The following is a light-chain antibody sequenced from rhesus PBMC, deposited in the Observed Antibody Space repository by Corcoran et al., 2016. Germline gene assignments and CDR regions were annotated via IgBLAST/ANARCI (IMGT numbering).Light chain of an antibody. Sequence: DIQMTQSPSSLSASVGDRVTITCRTSENVNNYLNWYQQKPGKAPKLLLYKASTLQRGVPSRFSGSGSGTDYTFTIISLQSEDVATYYCQHNYGTPPTFGQGTKVEIK. J-gene: IGKJ1*01. CDR1: ENVNNY. V-gene: IGKV1-74*01. CDR2: KAS. CDR3: QHNYGTPPT.